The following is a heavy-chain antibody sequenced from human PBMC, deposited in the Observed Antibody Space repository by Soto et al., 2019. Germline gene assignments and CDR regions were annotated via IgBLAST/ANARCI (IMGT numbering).Heavy chain of an antibody. J-gene: IGHJ4*02. CDR2: IKEDGSET. CDR3: ARGRSYRNYADY. V-gene: IGHV3-7*03. Sequence: EVQLVESGGGLVQPGGSLRLSCGASEFAFSNYWMTWVRQAPGKGLEWVANIKEDGSETYYVDSVKGRFTISRDNAKNSLFLQMNSLRAEDTAVYYCARGRSYRNYADYWGQGTLVTVSS. CDR1: EFAFSNYW.